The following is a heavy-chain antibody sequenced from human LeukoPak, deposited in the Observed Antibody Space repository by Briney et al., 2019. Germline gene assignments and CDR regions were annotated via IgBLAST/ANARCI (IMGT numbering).Heavy chain of an antibody. V-gene: IGHV3-7*01. D-gene: IGHD3-16*01. CDR3: ARGSGPPGVTSFDY. CDR2: IKHDGGDK. Sequence: GGSLRLSCAASGFTFSNYWMSWVRQAPGKGLEWVANIKHDGGDKHYVDSVKGRFTISRDNAKNSLYLQMNSLRAEDTAVYYCARGSGPPGVTSFDYWGQGTLVTVSS. J-gene: IGHJ4*02. CDR1: GFTFSNYW.